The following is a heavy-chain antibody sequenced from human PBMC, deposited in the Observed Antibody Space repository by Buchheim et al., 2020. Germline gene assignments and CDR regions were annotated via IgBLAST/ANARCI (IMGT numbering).Heavy chain of an antibody. CDR1: GYTFTSYY. D-gene: IGHD6-13*01. Sequence: QVRLVQSGAEVKKPGASVKVSCKASGYTFTSYYIHWVRQAPGQGLEWMGIINPSGGSTTYAQKFQGRVTMTRDTSTSTVYMELSSLRSEDTAVYYCARDLASSRTPQNYNYYGMDVWGQGTT. V-gene: IGHV1-46*01. J-gene: IGHJ6*02. CDR2: INPSGGST. CDR3: ARDLASSRTPQNYNYYGMDV.